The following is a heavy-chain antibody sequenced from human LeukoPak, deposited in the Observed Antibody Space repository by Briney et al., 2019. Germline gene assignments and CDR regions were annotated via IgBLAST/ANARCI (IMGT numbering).Heavy chain of an antibody. V-gene: IGHV3-23*01. CDR1: GLTFRDYA. CDR3: ARKDYYYYDMVV. Sequence: PGGSLRLSCAASGLTFRDYAINWVRQAPGKGLEWVSTISGSGGSTYYADSVKGRFTISRGNSKNTLYLQMNSLRAEDTAVYYCARKDYYYYDMVVWRQGTTVTVSS. CDR2: ISGSGGST. J-gene: IGHJ6*01.